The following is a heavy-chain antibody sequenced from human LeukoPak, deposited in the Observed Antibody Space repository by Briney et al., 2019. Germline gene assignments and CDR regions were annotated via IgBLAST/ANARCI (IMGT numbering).Heavy chain of an antibody. D-gene: IGHD1-1*01. CDR2: ISSSSSYI. CDR1: GFTFSSYS. J-gene: IGHJ5*02. CDR3: ARHDVAWNDVYWFDP. Sequence: GGSLRLSCAASGFTFSSYSMNWVRQAPGKGLEWVSSISSSSSYIYYADSVKGRFTISRDNAKNSLYLQMNSLRAEDTAVYYCARHDVAWNDVYWFDPWGQGTLVTGSS. V-gene: IGHV3-21*01.